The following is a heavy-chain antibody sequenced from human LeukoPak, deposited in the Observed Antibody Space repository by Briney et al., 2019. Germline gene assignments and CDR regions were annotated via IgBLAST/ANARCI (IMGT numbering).Heavy chain of an antibody. Sequence: PSETLSLTCTVSGGSISSSSYYWGWIRQPPGKGLEWIGSIYYSGSTYYNPSLKSRVTISVDTSKNQFSLKLSSVTAADTAVYYCARRTREDDYGDYAFDYWGQGTLVTVSS. CDR2: IYYSGST. CDR1: GGSISSSSYY. D-gene: IGHD4-17*01. CDR3: ARRTREDDYGDYAFDY. V-gene: IGHV4-39*01. J-gene: IGHJ4*02.